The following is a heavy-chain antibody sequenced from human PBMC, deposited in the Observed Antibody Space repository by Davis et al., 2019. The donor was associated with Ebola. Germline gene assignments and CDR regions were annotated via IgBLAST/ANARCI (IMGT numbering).Heavy chain of an antibody. CDR1: GGSISSYY. D-gene: IGHD2-15*01. CDR2: IYYSGST. Sequence: SETLSLTCTVSGGSISSYYWSWIRQPPGKGLEWIGYIYYSGSTNYNPSLKSRVTISVDTSKNQFSLKLSSVTAADTAVYYCARDLGGYCSGGSCYTRYYYYYYGMDVWGQGTTVTVSS. CDR3: ARDLGGYCSGGSCYTRYYYYYYGMDV. V-gene: IGHV4-59*12. J-gene: IGHJ6*02.